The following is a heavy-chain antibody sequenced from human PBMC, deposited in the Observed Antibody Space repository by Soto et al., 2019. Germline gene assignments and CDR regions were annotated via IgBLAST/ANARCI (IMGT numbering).Heavy chain of an antibody. J-gene: IGHJ4*02. CDR2: IYYSGST. CDR1: GGSISSGNYY. Sequence: NPSETLSLTCTVSGGSISSGNYYWSWIRQPPGKGLEWIGYIYYSGSTYYNPSLKSRVTISVDTSKNQFSLKLSSVTAADTAVYYCARDVDLKGFDYWGQGTLVTVSS. CDR3: ARDVDLKGFDY. D-gene: IGHD2-21*01. V-gene: IGHV4-30-4*01.